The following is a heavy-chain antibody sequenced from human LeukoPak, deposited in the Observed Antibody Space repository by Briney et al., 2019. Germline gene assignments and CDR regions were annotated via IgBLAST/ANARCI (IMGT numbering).Heavy chain of an antibody. CDR3: ARVPLYCSSTSCPFDY. V-gene: IGHV4-34*01. CDR1: GGSFSGYY. Sequence: SETLSLTCAVYGGSFSGYYWSWIRQPPGKGLEWIGEINHSGSTNYNPSLKSRVTISVDTSKNQFSLKLSSVTAADTAVYYCARVPLYCSSTSCPFDYWAQGTLVTVSS. D-gene: IGHD2-2*01. CDR2: INHSGST. J-gene: IGHJ4*02.